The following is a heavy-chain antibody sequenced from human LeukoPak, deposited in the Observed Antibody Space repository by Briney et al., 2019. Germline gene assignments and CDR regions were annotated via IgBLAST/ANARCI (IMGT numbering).Heavy chain of an antibody. Sequence: ASVKVSCKASGYTFTGYYMHWVRHAPGQGLEWMGRINPNSGGTNYAQKFQGRVTMTRDTSISTAYMELSRLRSDDTAVYYCARVDRSWGPEDYWGQGTLVTVSS. CDR3: ARVDRSWGPEDY. V-gene: IGHV1-2*06. J-gene: IGHJ4*02. CDR2: INPNSGGT. D-gene: IGHD1-14*01. CDR1: GYTFTGYY.